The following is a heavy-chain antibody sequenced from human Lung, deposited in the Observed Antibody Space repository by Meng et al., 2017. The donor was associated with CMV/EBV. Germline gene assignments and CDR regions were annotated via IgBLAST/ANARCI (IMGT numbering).Heavy chain of an antibody. V-gene: IGHV2-5*01. CDR3: AHRDSITGTSGSLGEYYFDY. Sequence: SSGVGVGWIRQPPGKALEWLSLIYWNDDKRYNPFLKSRLTITKDTSKNQVVLTMTNMDLVDTATYYCAHRDSITGTSGSLGEYYFDYWGQGTLVTVSS. D-gene: IGHD1-7*01. CDR2: IYWNDDK. J-gene: IGHJ4*02. CDR1: SSGVG.